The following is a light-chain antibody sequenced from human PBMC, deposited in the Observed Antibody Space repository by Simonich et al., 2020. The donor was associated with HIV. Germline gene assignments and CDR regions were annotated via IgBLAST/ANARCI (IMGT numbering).Light chain of an antibody. CDR2: CNS. V-gene: IGLV1-40*01. CDR1: SSNIGAGYD. J-gene: IGLJ2*01. Sequence: QSVLTQPPAVSGAPGQRVTISCTGGSSNIGAGYDVHWYQQLPGTAPKLLIYCNSKRPSGGPDRFSGSKSGTSASLAITGLQAEDEADYYCQSYDSSLSAVVFGGGTKLTVL. CDR3: QSYDSSLSAVV.